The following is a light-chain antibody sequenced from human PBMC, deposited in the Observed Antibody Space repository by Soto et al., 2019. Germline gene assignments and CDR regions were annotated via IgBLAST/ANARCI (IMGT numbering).Light chain of an antibody. CDR2: DVS. Sequence: QSVLTQPRSMSGSPGQSITISCTGTSDYVGAYHYVSWYQHHPGKAPQLIIYDVSERPSGVPDRFSGSKSANTASLTTSGLQPEDEAEYYCCSYAGTSSFHVFGTGTKVTVL. J-gene: IGLJ1*01. CDR3: CSYAGTSSFHV. V-gene: IGLV2-11*01. CDR1: SDYVGAYHY.